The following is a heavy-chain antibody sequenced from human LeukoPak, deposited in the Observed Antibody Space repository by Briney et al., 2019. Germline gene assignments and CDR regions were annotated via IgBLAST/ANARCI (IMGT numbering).Heavy chain of an antibody. CDR2: IYPGDSDT. D-gene: IGHD3-10*01. V-gene: IGHV5-51*01. CDR3: ARPSMVRGVIEEFDY. Sequence: GESLKISCKGSGYSFTSYWSGWVRQMPGKGLEGMGSIYPGDSDTRYSPSFQGQVTISADKSISTAYLQWSSLKASDTAMYYCARPSMVRGVIEEFDYWGQGTLVTVSS. J-gene: IGHJ4*02. CDR1: GYSFTSYW.